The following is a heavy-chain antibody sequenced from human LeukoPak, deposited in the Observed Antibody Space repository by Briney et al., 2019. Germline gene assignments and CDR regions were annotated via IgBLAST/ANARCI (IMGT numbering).Heavy chain of an antibody. V-gene: IGHV1-8*01. D-gene: IGHD5-12*01. J-gene: IGHJ4*02. Sequence: ASVKVSCKASGYTFTSYDINWVRQATGQGPEWMGWMNPNSGNTGYAQKFQGRVTMTRNTSISTAYMELSSLRSEDTAVYYCARARRGYDYSTDYWGQGTLVTVSS. CDR1: GYTFTSYD. CDR3: ARARRGYDYSTDY. CDR2: MNPNSGNT.